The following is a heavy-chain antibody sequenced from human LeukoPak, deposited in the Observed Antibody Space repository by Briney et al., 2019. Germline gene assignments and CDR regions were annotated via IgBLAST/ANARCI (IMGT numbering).Heavy chain of an antibody. D-gene: IGHD1-26*01. J-gene: IGHJ4*02. V-gene: IGHV3-21*01. CDR2: ISSSSSYI. CDR3: ARDGSSGSYYRFDY. Sequence: RAGGSLRLSCAASGFTFSSYSMNWVRQAPGKGLEWVSSISSSSSYIYYADSVKGRFTISRDNAKNSLYLQMNSLRAEDTAVYYCARDGSSGSYYRFDYWGQGTLVTVSS. CDR1: GFTFSSYS.